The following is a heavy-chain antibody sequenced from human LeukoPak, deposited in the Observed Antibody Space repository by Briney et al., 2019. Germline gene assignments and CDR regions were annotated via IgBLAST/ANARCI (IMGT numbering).Heavy chain of an antibody. J-gene: IGHJ4*02. CDR3: ARRAYGSGSFNRYHFDY. D-gene: IGHD3-10*01. V-gene: IGHV4-59*01. Sequence: PSGTLSLTCTVSGGSISSYYWSWIRQPPGKGLEWIGYINYSGSTNYNPSLKSRVTMSVDTSKNQFSLKLSSVTAADTAMYYCARRAYGSGSFNRYHFDYWGQGTLVAVSS. CDR2: INYSGST. CDR1: GGSISSYY.